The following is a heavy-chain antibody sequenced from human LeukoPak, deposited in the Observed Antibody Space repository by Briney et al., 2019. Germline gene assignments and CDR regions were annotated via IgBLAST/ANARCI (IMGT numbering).Heavy chain of an antibody. CDR2: IYYSGST. V-gene: IGHV4-39*01. J-gene: IGHJ4*02. CDR3: ARLRGRCYDY. Sequence: SETLSLTCTVSGGSISSGGYYWGWIRQPPGKGLEWIGSIYYSGSTYYNPSLKSRVTISVDTSKNQFSLKLSSVTAADTAVYYCARLRGRCYDYWGQGTLVTVSS. CDR1: GGSISSGGYY. D-gene: IGHD3-16*01.